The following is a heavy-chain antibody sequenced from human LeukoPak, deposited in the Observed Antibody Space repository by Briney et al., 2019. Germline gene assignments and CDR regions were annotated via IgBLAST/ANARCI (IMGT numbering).Heavy chain of an antibody. J-gene: IGHJ3*02. CDR3: ARRPSPPDAFDI. CDR2: IYYSGST. V-gene: IGHV4-39*01. Sequence: PSGTLSLTCAVSGGSISSNNWWSWVRQSPGKGLEWIGSIYYSGSTYYSPSLKSRVTISRDTSKNQFSLNLYSVTAADTAVYYCARRPSPPDAFDIWGQGTAVTVSS. CDR1: GGSISSNNW.